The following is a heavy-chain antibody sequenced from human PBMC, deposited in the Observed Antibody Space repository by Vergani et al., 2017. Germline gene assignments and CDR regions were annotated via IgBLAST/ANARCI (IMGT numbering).Heavy chain of an antibody. D-gene: IGHD3-22*01. CDR1: GFTFSSYS. V-gene: IGHV3-21*01. CDR2: ISSSSSYI. J-gene: IGHJ4*02. CDR3: ARVYYDSSGYYYGELFDY. Sequence: EVQLVESGGGLVKPRGSLRLSCAASGFTFSSYSMNWVRQAPGKGLEWVSSISSSSSYIYYADSVKGRFTISRDNAKNSLYLQMNSLRAEDTAVYYCARVYYDSSGYYYGELFDYWGQGTLVTVSS.